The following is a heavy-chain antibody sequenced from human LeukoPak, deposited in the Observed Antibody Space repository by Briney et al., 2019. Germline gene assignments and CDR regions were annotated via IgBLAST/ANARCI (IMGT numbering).Heavy chain of an antibody. CDR1: GFTFATFA. Sequence: GGSLRLSCAASGFTFATFAMSWVRQAPGKGLEWVSGMVGSGESYYAGSVKGRFTMSRDNSKTTVHLQMNSLRVEDTAIYYCAKDLHYNDGRWEFDPWGQGTLVTVSS. V-gene: IGHV3-23*01. CDR3: AKDLHYNDGRWEFDP. CDR2: MVGSGES. D-gene: IGHD5-24*01. J-gene: IGHJ5*02.